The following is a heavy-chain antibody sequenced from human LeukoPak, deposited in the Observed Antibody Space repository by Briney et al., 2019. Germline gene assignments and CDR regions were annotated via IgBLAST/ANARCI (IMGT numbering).Heavy chain of an antibody. CDR3: ARVIAAAEPDAFDI. Sequence: ASVKVSCRASGYTFTGYYMHWVRQAPGQGLEWMGWINPNSGGTNYAQKFQGRVTMTRDTSISTAYMELSRLRSDDTAVYYCARVIAAAEPDAFDIWGQGTMVTVSS. V-gene: IGHV1-2*02. J-gene: IGHJ3*02. CDR1: GYTFTGYY. D-gene: IGHD6-13*01. CDR2: INPNSGGT.